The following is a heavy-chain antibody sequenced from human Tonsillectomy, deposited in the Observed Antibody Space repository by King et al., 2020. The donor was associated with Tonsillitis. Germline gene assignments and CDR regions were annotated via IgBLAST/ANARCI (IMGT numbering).Heavy chain of an antibody. CDR3: ARASLASDDSSSCYEPFDY. D-gene: IGHD6-13*01. CDR1: GFTFSSYP. V-gene: IGHV3-30*04. J-gene: IGHJ4*02. CDR2: ISYDGSNK. Sequence: VQLVESGGGVVQPGRFLRLSCAASGFTFSSYPMHWVRQAPGKGLEWVAVISYDGSNKYYADSVKGRFTISRDNSKNTLFLQMSSLRAEDTAVYYCARASLASDDSSSCYEPFDYGGQGTLVSVSS.